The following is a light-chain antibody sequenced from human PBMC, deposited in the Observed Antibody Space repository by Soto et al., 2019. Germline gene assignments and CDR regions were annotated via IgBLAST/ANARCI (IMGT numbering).Light chain of an antibody. CDR3: QQYGDSVYT. CDR2: GAS. V-gene: IGKV3-20*01. CDR1: QSVSSSY. Sequence: EIVLTQSPGTLSLSPGERATLSCRASQSVSSSYLAWYQHKPGQAPRLLIYGASSRATGIPDRFSGSGSGTDFTLTISRLEPEDFAVYYCQQYGDSVYTFGQGTKLEIK. J-gene: IGKJ2*01.